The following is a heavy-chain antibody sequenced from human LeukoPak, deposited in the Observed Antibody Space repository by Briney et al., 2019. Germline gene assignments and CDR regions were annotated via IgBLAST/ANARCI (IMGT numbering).Heavy chain of an antibody. J-gene: IGHJ4*02. V-gene: IGHV3-7*03. CDR2: IKQNGSEK. D-gene: IGHD3-22*01. Sequence: GGSLRLSCAASGFTFSSYAMSWVRQAPGKGLEWVANIKQNGSEKYYVDSVKGRFTISRDNAKNSLYLQMNSLRAEDTAVYYCARGMIVVPIFDYWGQGTLVTVSS. CDR3: ARGMIVVPIFDY. CDR1: GFTFSSYA.